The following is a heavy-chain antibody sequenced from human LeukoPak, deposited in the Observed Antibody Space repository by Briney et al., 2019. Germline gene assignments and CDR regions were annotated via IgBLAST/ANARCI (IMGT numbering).Heavy chain of an antibody. Sequence: GGSLRLSCTASGFTFSGYSMNWIRQAPGKGLEWVSSFGTRSTSIYHAGSVKGRFAISRDNAKNSLYLQMNSLRAEDTAVYYCAKEPSSGWNPTRYFHSWGQGTLVTVSS. CDR2: FGTRSTSI. CDR3: AKEPSSGWNPTRYFHS. D-gene: IGHD6-19*01. CDR1: GFTFSGYS. V-gene: IGHV3-21*04. J-gene: IGHJ4*02.